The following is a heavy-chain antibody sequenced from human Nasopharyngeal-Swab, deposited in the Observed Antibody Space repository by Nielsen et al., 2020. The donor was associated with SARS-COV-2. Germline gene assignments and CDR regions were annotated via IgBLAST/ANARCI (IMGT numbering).Heavy chain of an antibody. V-gene: IGHV4-34*01. Sequence: SETLSLTCAVYGGSLSGYYWSWIRQPPGKGLEWIGEINHSGSNNYNPSLKSRVTISVDTSKNQFSLKLSSVTAADTAVYYCARNPFDYWGQGTLVTVSS. CDR1: GGSLSGYY. CDR2: INHSGSN. CDR3: ARNPFDY. J-gene: IGHJ4*02.